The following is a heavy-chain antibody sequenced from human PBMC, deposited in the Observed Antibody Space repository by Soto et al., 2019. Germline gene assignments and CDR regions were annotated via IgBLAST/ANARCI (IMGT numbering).Heavy chain of an antibody. V-gene: IGHV4-30-4*01. CDR2: IYYSGST. J-gene: IGHJ6*02. CDR1: GGSISSADYY. Sequence: QVQLQESGPGLVKPSQTLSLTCTVSGGSISSADYYGSWIREPPGKGLEWSGYIYYSGSTYYNPSLKSRVTISVDTSKNQFSLKLSSVTAADTAVYYCARQRFPYGMDVWGQGTTVTVSS. D-gene: IGHD3-3*01. CDR3: ARQRFPYGMDV.